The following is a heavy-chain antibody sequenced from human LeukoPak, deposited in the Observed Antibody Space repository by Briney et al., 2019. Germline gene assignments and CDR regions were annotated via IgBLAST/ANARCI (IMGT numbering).Heavy chain of an antibody. CDR2: INPNSGGT. D-gene: IGHD1-26*01. CDR3: ARDRGGSYPDY. CDR1: GYTFTGYY. Sequence: WASVKVSCKASGYTFTGYYMHWVRQAPGQGLEWMGWINPNSGGTNYARKFQGRVTMTRDTSISTAYMELSRLRSDDTAVYYCARDRGGSYPDYWGQGTLVTVSS. J-gene: IGHJ4*02. V-gene: IGHV1-2*02.